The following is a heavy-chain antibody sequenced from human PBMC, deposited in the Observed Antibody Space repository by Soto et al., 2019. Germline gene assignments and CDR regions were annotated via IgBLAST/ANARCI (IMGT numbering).Heavy chain of an antibody. CDR3: ASGCSSTSCDRGYYYYGMDV. Sequence: QVQLVQSGAEVKKPGASVKVSCKASGYTFTSYYMHWVRQAPGQGLEWMGIINPSGGSTSYAQKFQGIVTMTRDTSTSTVYMELSSLRSEDTAVYYCASGCSSTSCDRGYYYYGMDVWGQGTTVTVSS. V-gene: IGHV1-46*01. J-gene: IGHJ6*02. CDR2: INPSGGST. D-gene: IGHD2-2*02. CDR1: GYTFTSYY.